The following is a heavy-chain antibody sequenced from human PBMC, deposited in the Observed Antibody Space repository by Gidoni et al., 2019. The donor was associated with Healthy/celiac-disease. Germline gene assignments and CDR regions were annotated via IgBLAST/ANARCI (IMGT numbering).Heavy chain of an antibody. CDR2: IFSNDEK. V-gene: IGHV2-26*01. CDR1: GFSLSNARMG. Sequence: QVTLKESGPVLVKPTETLPLTCTVSGFSLSNARMGVSWIRQPPGKALEWLAHIFSNDEKSYSTSLKSRLTISKDTSKSQVVLTMTNMDPVDTATYYCARIPGRSSTSWDAFDIWGQGTMVTVSS. J-gene: IGHJ3*02. CDR3: ARIPGRSSTSWDAFDI. D-gene: IGHD2-2*01.